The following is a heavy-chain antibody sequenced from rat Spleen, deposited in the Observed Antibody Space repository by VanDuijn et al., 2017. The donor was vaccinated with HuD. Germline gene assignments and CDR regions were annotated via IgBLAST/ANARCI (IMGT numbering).Heavy chain of an antibody. D-gene: IGHD1-2*01. CDR2: ISYDGSTT. V-gene: IGHV5-29*01. Sequence: EVQLVESGGGLVQPGRSLKLSCAASGFTFSNYGMAWVCQAQTKGLEWVATISYDGSTTYYRDSVKGRFTIPRDNAKSTLYLKMDSLRSEDTATYYCATHGTMAARSGYYFDSWGQGVMVTVSS. CDR1: GFTFSNYG. J-gene: IGHJ2*01. CDR3: ATHGTMAARSGYYFDS.